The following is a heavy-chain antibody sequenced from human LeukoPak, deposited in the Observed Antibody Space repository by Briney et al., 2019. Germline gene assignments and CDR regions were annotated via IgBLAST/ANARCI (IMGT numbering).Heavy chain of an antibody. CDR3: ARVIDADSSGYLGY. CDR2: ISYDGSNK. Sequence: GRSLRLSCAASGFTFSSYGMHWVRQAPGKGLEWVAVISYDGSNKYCADSVKGRFTISGDNAKNTLYLQMNSLRAEDTAVYYCARVIDADSSGYLGYWGQGTLVTVSS. D-gene: IGHD3-22*01. CDR1: GFTFSSYG. V-gene: IGHV3-30*03. J-gene: IGHJ4*02.